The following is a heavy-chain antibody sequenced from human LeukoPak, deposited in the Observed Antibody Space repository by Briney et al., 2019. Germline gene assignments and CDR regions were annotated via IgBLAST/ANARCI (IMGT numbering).Heavy chain of an antibody. CDR3: ARTEHYSDRNGYYNFDQ. CDR1: GFTFSSYS. J-gene: IGHJ4*02. D-gene: IGHD3-22*01. Sequence: PWGSLRLSCAASGFTFSSYSMNWVRQAPGKGLEWGALTYYAGAKKAHADSVRGRFPIYRDNPKNTLFLQMISLRVEDTAVYYCARTEHYSDRNGYYNFDQWGQGALVTVSS. CDR2: TYYAGAKK. V-gene: IGHV3-33*08.